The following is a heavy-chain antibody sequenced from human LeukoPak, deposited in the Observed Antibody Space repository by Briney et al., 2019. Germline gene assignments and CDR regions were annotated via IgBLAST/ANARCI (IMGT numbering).Heavy chain of an antibody. J-gene: IGHJ4*02. CDR2: IYSGGNT. CDR3: AREHRGGAATD. V-gene: IGHV3-66*01. D-gene: IGHD3-10*01. Sequence: WGSVTLSCAASGFTVSSNYMTWVRQPPGKGLEWVSVIYSGGNTYYADSVKGRFTISRDNSKNTLYLQMNSLRAEDTAVYYCAREHRGGAATDWGQGPLVIVS. CDR1: GFTVSSNY.